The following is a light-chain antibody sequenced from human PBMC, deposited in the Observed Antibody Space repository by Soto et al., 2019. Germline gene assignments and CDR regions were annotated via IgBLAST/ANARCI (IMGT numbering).Light chain of an antibody. CDR1: SSDVGGYNY. CDR3: SSYTSSSTLV. V-gene: IGLV2-14*01. J-gene: IGLJ2*01. CDR2: DVS. Sequence: QSALTQPASVSGSPGQSITISCTGTSSDVGGYNYVSWYQQHPGTAPKLMIYDVSNRPSGVSNRFSGSKSGNMASLTIFGLQAEDEAHYYCSSYTSSSTLVFGVGTKLTVL.